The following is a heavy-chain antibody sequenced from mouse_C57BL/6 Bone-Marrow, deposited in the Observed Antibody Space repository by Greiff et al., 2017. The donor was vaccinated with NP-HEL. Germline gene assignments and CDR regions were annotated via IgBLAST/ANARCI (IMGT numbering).Heavy chain of an antibody. CDR3: AKGPYDYDGAWFAY. CDR1: GFSLTSYG. V-gene: IGHV2-3*01. J-gene: IGHJ3*01. D-gene: IGHD2-4*01. Sequence: VHLVESGPGLVAPSQSLSITCTVSGFSLTSYGVSWVRQPPGKGLEWLGVIWGDGSTNYHSALISRLSISKDNSKSQVFLKLNSLQTDDTATYYCAKGPYDYDGAWFAYWGQGTLVTVSA. CDR2: IWGDGST.